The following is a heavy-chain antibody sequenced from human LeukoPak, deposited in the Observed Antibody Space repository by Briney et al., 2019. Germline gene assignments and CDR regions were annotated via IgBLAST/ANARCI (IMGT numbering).Heavy chain of an antibody. D-gene: IGHD6-13*01. V-gene: IGHV3-21*04. CDR3: AKDGKQQLAHYYYYYYMDV. CDR1: GFTFSSYY. Sequence: GGSLRLSCAASGFTFSSYYMNWVRQAPGKGLEWVSTISSGSTYTYYADSVKGRFTISRDNANNSLFLQMNSLRAEDTAVYYCAKDGKQQLAHYYYYYYMDVWGKGTTVTVSS. J-gene: IGHJ6*03. CDR2: ISSGSTYT.